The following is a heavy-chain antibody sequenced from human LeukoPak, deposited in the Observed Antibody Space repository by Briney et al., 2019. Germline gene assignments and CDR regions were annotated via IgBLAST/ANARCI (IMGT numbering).Heavy chain of an antibody. V-gene: IGHV3-23*01. J-gene: IGHJ4*02. CDR2: IIDSGNSL. CDR3: AREGYYGSGSPPSLYFDY. Sequence: GGSQRLSCAASGFTFSSCAMSWVRQAPGKGLEWVSTIIDSGNSLYYADSVKGRFTISRDNSRSTLYLQMNSLRPEDTAIYYCAREGYYGSGSPPSLYFDYWGQGTLVTVSS. CDR1: GFTFSSCA. D-gene: IGHD3-10*01.